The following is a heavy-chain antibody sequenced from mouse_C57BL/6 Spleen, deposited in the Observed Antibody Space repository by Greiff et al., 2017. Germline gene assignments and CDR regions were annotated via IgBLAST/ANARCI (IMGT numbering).Heavy chain of an antibody. Sequence: QVQLQQPGAELVKPGASVKLSCKASGYTFTSYWMHWVKQRPGQGLEWIGMIHPNSGSTNYNEKFKSKATLTVDKSSSTAYMQLSSLTSEDSAVYYCATDSPGYVGFAYWGQGTLVTVSA. D-gene: IGHD3-2*02. J-gene: IGHJ3*01. CDR2: IHPNSGST. V-gene: IGHV1-64*01. CDR3: ATDSPGYVGFAY. CDR1: GYTFTSYW.